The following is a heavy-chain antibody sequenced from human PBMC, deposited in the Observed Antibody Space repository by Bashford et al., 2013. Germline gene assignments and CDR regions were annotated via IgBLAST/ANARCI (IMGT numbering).Heavy chain of an antibody. V-gene: IGHV4-59*01. CDR3: ARYDCSSSSCTHFDY. CDR1: GGSISGYY. Sequence: SSETLSLTCIVSGGSISGYYWSWIRQPPGKGLEWVGYIYYTGSTNCNPSLKSRVTILVDTSKNQFSLKLRSVTAADTAVYYCARYDCSSSSCTHFDYWGQGTLVTVSS. CDR2: IYYTGST. J-gene: IGHJ4*02. D-gene: IGHD2-2*01.